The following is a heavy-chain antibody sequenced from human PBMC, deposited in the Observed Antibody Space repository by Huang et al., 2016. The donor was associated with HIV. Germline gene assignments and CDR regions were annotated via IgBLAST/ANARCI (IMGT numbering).Heavy chain of an antibody. CDR3: ARLPGSITMIRGVITDPY. J-gene: IGHJ4*02. V-gene: IGHV4-39*01. CDR2: IYYIGST. Sequence: QLQLQESGPGLVKPSETLSLTCTVSGGSIRSDNYYWGWIRQPPGKGLEWIGSIYYIGSTSYNPSLKSRVTITVDTSKNQFSLKMRSVTAAYTAVYYCARLPGSITMIRGVITDPYWGQGTLVTVSS. CDR1: GGSIRSDNYY. D-gene: IGHD3-10*01.